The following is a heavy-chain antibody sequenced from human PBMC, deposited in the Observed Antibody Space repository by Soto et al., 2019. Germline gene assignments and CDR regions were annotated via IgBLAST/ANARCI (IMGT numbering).Heavy chain of an antibody. D-gene: IGHD5-12*01. CDR1: GGTFNNYP. CDR3: ARGRGYSGDDHYYYFDMDV. CDR2: SIPIFGTA. Sequence: QVQLVQSGAEVKKPASSVKVSCKASGGTFNNYPITWVRQAPGEGLEWMGGSIPIFGTANYAQNFQGRVTISVDESTSTAYMELISLRSEDTAVYYCARGRGYSGDDHYYYFDMDVWGQGTTVTVSS. J-gene: IGHJ6*02. V-gene: IGHV1-69*01.